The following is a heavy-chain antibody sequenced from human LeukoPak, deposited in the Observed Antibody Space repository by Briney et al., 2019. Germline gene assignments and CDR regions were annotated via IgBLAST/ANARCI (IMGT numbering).Heavy chain of an antibody. J-gene: IGHJ3*02. CDR3: ARSVDYYDSSGYYFGAFDI. Sequence: SVKVSCKASGGTFSSYAISWVRQAPGQGLEWMGRIIPIFGTANYAQKFQGRVTITTDESTSTAYMELSSLRSEDTAVYYCARSVDYYDSSGYYFGAFDIWGQGTMVTVSS. V-gene: IGHV1-69*05. D-gene: IGHD3-22*01. CDR1: GGTFSSYA. CDR2: IIPIFGTA.